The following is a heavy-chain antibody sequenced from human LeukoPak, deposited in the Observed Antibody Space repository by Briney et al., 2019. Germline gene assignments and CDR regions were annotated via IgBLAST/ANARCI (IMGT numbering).Heavy chain of an antibody. V-gene: IGHV1-46*01. CDR2: INPSGGST. Sequence: GASVKVSCKASGYTFTSYYMHWVRQAPGQGLEWMGIINPSGGSTSYAQKFQGRVTMTRDTSTSTVYMELSSLRSEDTAVYYCAGEGGYCSSTSCYRVPFDYWGQGTLVTVSS. D-gene: IGHD2-2*02. CDR3: AGEGGYCSSTSCYRVPFDY. J-gene: IGHJ4*02. CDR1: GYTFTSYY.